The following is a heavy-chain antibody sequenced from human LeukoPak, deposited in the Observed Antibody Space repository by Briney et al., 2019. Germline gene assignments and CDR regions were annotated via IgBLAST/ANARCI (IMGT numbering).Heavy chain of an antibody. CDR3: ARADRGN. CDR1: GYTFIDYY. CDR2: INPNSGGT. Sequence: ASVKVSFKASGYTFIDYYIHWVRQAPGQGLEWMGWINPNSGGTNSAQKFQGRVTMTRDTSISTAYMELSRLGSDDTAVYYCARADRGNWGQGTLVTVSS. D-gene: IGHD3-10*01. V-gene: IGHV1-2*02. J-gene: IGHJ4*02.